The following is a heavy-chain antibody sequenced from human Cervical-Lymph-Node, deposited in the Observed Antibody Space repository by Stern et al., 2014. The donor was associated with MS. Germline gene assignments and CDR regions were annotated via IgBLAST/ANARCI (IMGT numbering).Heavy chain of an antibody. CDR3: ALHYGLGGDTFDV. CDR1: GFSLTNSGMG. Sequence: QVTLRESGPTLVKPTQNLTLTCTFSGFSLTNSGMGVGWIRQPTGKALEWLALISWDDDKRYRPSLKSMRTITNDSSKNLVVLTMTNVDPVDTATYYCALHYGLGGDTFDVWGQGTMVTVSS. D-gene: IGHD3-10*01. CDR2: ISWDDDK. J-gene: IGHJ3*01. V-gene: IGHV2-5*09.